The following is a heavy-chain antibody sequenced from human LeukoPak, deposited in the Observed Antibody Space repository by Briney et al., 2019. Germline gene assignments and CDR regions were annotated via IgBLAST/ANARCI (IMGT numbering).Heavy chain of an antibody. CDR3: ARVRSGNDYYYYYMDV. Sequence: SETLSLTCTVSGGSISTYYWSWIRQPPGKGLEWIGYIYDSGSTNHNAPLKSRVTISVDTSKNQFSLKLSSVTAADTAVYYCARVRSGNDYYYYYMDVWGKGTTVTVSS. CDR2: IYDSGST. V-gene: IGHV4-59*01. CDR1: GGSISTYY. J-gene: IGHJ6*03. D-gene: IGHD3-3*01.